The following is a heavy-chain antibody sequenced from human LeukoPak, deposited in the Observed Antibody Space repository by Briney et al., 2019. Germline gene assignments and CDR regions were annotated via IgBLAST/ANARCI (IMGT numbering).Heavy chain of an antibody. Sequence: SGPTLVKPTQTLTLTCTFSGFSLSTSGVGVGWIRQPPGKALEWLALIYWNDDKRYSPSLKSRLTITKDTSKIQVVLTMTNMDPVDTATYYCAHSAIVVVPAAILFGFDYWGQGTLVTVSS. CDR3: AHSAIVVVPAAILFGFDY. V-gene: IGHV2-5*01. CDR1: GFSLSTSGVG. J-gene: IGHJ4*02. CDR2: IYWNDDK. D-gene: IGHD2-2*02.